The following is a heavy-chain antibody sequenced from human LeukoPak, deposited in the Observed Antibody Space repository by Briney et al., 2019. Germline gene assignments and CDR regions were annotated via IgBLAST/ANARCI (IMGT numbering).Heavy chain of an antibody. CDR2: IYYSGST. Sequence: SETLSLTCTVSGGSVSSYYWSWIRQPPGKGLEWIGYIYYSGSTNYNPSLKSRVTISVDTSKNQFSLKLSSVTAADTAVYYCARLYSSSLGRVFDYWGQGTLVTVSS. D-gene: IGHD6-13*01. J-gene: IGHJ4*02. CDR1: GGSVSSYY. CDR3: ARLYSSSLGRVFDY. V-gene: IGHV4-59*02.